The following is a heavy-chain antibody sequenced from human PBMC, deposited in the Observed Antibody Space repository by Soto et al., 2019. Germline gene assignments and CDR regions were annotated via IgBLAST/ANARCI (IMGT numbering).Heavy chain of an antibody. CDR1: GFTFSSYA. Sequence: PGGSLRLSCAASGFTFSSYAMSWVRQAPGKGLEWVSAISGSGGSTYYAGSVKGRFTISRDNSKNTLYLQMNSLRAEDTAVYYCAKVGKRFLEWFFDYWGQGTLVTVSS. CDR3: AKVGKRFLEWFFDY. J-gene: IGHJ4*02. CDR2: ISGSGGST. V-gene: IGHV3-23*01. D-gene: IGHD3-3*01.